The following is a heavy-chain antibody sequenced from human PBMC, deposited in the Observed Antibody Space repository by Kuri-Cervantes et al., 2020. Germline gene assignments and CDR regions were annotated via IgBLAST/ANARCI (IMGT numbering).Heavy chain of an antibody. CDR3: AREGSMGQILWFGERGMDV. D-gene: IGHD3-10*01. V-gene: IGHV4-30-2*01. CDR2: IYHSGST. J-gene: IGHJ6*02. Sequence: SETLSLTCAVSGGSISSGGYSWSWIRQPPGKGLEWIGYIYHSGSTYYNPSLKSRVTISVDRSKNQFTLKLNPVTAADTAVYYCAREGSMGQILWFGERGMDVWGQGTTVTVSS. CDR1: GGSISSGGYS.